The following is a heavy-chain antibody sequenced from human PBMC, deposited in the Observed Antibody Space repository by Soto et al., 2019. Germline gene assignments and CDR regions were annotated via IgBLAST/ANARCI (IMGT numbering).Heavy chain of an antibody. D-gene: IGHD2-15*01. CDR3: ARGLGYCSGGSRTYYYGMDV. CDR2: ISAYNGNT. Sequence: ASVKVSCKASGYTFTSYGISWVRQAPGQGLEWMGWISAYNGNTNYAQKLQGRVTMTTDTSTSTAYMELRSLRSDDTAVYYCARGLGYCSGGSRTYYYGMDVWGQGTTVTVSS. J-gene: IGHJ6*02. CDR1: GYTFTSYG. V-gene: IGHV1-18*01.